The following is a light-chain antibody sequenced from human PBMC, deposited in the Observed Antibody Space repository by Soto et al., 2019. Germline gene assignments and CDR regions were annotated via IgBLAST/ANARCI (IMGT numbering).Light chain of an antibody. V-gene: IGLV2-8*01. CDR3: SSYAGSNNLV. CDR2: EVS. J-gene: IGLJ2*01. CDR1: SSDVGGYNY. Sequence: QSALTQPPSASGSPGQSVTISCTGTSSDVGGYNYVSWYQQHPGKAPKLMIYEVSKRPSGVPDRFSGSKSGHTASLTVSGLQAEDEADYYCSSYAGSNNLVFGGGTKLTAL.